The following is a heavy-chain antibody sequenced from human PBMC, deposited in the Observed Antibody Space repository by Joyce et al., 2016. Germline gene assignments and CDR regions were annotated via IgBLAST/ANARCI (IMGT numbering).Heavy chain of an antibody. D-gene: IGHD6-25*01. CDR1: GLTLSNYG. J-gene: IGHJ4*02. V-gene: IGHV3-30*18. CDR3: AKILTATYSSGWFLDY. Sequence: QVQLVESGGGVVQPGRSLRLSCAASGLTLSNYGVHGVRQAPGNGLEWVAVISYDGIYKYYADSVKGRFTISRDNSKNTVCLEMNSLRAEDTAVYYCAKILTATYSSGWFLDYWGQGTLVTVSS. CDR2: ISYDGIYK.